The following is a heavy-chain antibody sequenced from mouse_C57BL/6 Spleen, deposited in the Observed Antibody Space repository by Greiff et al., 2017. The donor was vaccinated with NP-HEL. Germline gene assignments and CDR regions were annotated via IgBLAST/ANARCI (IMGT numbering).Heavy chain of an antibody. CDR1: GFTFSDYY. CDR2: INYDGSST. V-gene: IGHV5-16*01. D-gene: IGHD1-1*01. J-gene: IGHJ1*03. CDR3: ARDGDYYGSSYVGYWYFDV. Sequence: EVKVVESEGGLVQPGSSMKLSCTASGFTFSDYYMAWVRQVPEKGLEWVANINYDGSSTYYLDSLKSRFIISRDNAKNILYLQMSSLKSEDTATYYCARDGDYYGSSYVGYWYFDVWGTGTTVTVSS.